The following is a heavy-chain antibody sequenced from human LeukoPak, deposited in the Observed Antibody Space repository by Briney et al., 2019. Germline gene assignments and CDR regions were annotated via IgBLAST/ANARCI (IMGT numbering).Heavy chain of an antibody. CDR1: GYTFTGYY. CDR2: INPNSGRT. Sequence: ASVKVSCKASGYTFTGYYMHWVRQAPGQGLEWMGWINPNSGRTNYAQKFQGRVTMTRDTSISTAYMELSRLRSDDTAVYYCARVSPATGTAKAGWFDPWGQGTLVTVPS. CDR3: ARVSPATGTAKAGWFDP. J-gene: IGHJ5*02. V-gene: IGHV1-2*02. D-gene: IGHD1-7*01.